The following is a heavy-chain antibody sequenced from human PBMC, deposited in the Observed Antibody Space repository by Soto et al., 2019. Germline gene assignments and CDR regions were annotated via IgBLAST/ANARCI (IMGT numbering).Heavy chain of an antibody. D-gene: IGHD3-22*01. CDR1: GGSFSGHS. CDR3: ARGDNSGYYTWAE. Sequence: QVRLQQWGAGLLKPSETLSLTCAVYGGSFSGHSWSWIRQPPGKGLEWIGEINHRANTTYSPSLKSRVIISVDTSKNQFSLKVSSVTAADTAVYYCARGDNSGYYTWAEWSQGTLVTVSS. J-gene: IGHJ4*02. V-gene: IGHV4-34*01. CDR2: INHRANT.